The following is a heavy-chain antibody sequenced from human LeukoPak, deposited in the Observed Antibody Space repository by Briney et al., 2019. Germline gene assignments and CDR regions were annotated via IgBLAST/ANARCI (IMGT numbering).Heavy chain of an antibody. Sequence: PGGSLRLSCAASGFSFSGYAMSWVRQAPGKGLDWVSGVSDSGVNTYYADSVKGRFTISRDNSKYTLFLQMNSLGAEDTAVYYCARVDCSGGSCRMDVWGQGTTVTVSS. CDR2: VSDSGVNT. CDR1: GFSFSGYA. D-gene: IGHD2-15*01. V-gene: IGHV3-23*01. J-gene: IGHJ6*02. CDR3: ARVDCSGGSCRMDV.